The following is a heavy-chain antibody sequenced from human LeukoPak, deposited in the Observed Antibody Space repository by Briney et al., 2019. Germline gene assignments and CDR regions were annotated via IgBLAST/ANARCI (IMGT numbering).Heavy chain of an antibody. D-gene: IGHD3-3*01. CDR1: GFSLNTSGVG. CDR3: AHSRKEWLFFLSDWFDP. Sequence: SGPTLVNPTQALTLTCTFSGFSLNTSGVGVGWIRQPPGKALEWLALIYGDDGERYSPSLKSRLTVTKDTSKNQVVLTMTNMDPVDTATYYCAHSRKEWLFFLSDWFDPWGQGTLVIVSS. CDR2: IYGDDGE. J-gene: IGHJ5*02. V-gene: IGHV2-5*02.